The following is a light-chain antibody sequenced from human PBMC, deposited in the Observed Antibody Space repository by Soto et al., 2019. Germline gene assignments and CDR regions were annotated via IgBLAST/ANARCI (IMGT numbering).Light chain of an antibody. Sequence: DIQMTQSPSTLSASVGDRVTITCRASQSISSWLAWYQQKPGKAPKLLIYDASSLESGVPSRFSGSGSGTEFTLTISGLQPDDFATYYCQQYNGYPWTFGQGTKVEIK. CDR1: QSISSW. V-gene: IGKV1-5*01. J-gene: IGKJ1*01. CDR2: DAS. CDR3: QQYNGYPWT.